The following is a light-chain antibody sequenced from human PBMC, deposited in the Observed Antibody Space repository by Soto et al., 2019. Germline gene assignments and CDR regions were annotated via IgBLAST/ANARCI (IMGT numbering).Light chain of an antibody. Sequence: EAVLTQSPGTLSFSPGERATLSCSASQSVSAMYLAWYQQRPGQAPRLLIRGASRRATGIPDRFSGSGSGTEFTLTISGLEPEDFAVYYCQQFDISPWTFGQGTKVDIK. CDR1: QSVSAMY. CDR2: GAS. V-gene: IGKV3-20*01. CDR3: QQFDISPWT. J-gene: IGKJ1*01.